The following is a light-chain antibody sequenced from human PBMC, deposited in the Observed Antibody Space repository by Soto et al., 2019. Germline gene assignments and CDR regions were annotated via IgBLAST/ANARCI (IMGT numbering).Light chain of an antibody. V-gene: IGKV1-39*01. CDR3: QQSYTTPPMYT. J-gene: IGKJ2*01. CDR2: AAS. Sequence: DIQMTQSPSSLSASVGDRVTITCRAIQSISSYVNWYQQRPGKAPKLLISAASSVQSGVPSRFRGSGSGTEFTLTISSLQPEDFATYYCQQSYTTPPMYTFGQGTKVDIK. CDR1: QSISSY.